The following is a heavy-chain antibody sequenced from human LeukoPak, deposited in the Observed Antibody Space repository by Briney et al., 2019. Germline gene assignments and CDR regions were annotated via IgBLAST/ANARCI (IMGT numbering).Heavy chain of an antibody. CDR2: INHNGNVN. V-gene: IGHV3-7*03. CDR1: GLTFSSYW. J-gene: IGHJ6*02. Sequence: GGSLRLSCAASGLTFSSYWMNWARQAPGKGLEWVASINHNGNVNYYVDSVKGRFTISRDNAKNSLYLQMSNLRAEDTAVYFCARGGGLDVWGQGATVTVSS. CDR3: ARGGGLDV. D-gene: IGHD3-16*01.